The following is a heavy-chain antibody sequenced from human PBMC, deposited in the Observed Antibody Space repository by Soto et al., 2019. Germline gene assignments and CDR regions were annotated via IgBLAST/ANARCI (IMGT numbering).Heavy chain of an antibody. Sequence: SQTLSLTCTVPGGSVNIGTYYWSWIRQPPGKGLEWIGDIHHSGSTNYNPSLKSRVTISVDTSKNQFSLKLSSVTAADTAVYYCAREPGYYGSGSYGYYSYYGMDVGGQGTTVXVSS. CDR2: IHHSGST. D-gene: IGHD3-10*01. CDR1: GGSVNIGTYY. J-gene: IGHJ6*02. CDR3: AREPGYYGSGSYGYYSYYGMDV. V-gene: IGHV4-61*01.